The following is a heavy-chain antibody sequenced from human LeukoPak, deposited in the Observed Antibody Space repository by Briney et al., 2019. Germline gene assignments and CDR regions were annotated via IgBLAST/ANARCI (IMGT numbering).Heavy chain of an antibody. J-gene: IGHJ5*01. CDR1: GFALSDYA. V-gene: IGHV3-21*01. CDR2: ISSGATYI. Sequence: TGGSLRLSCAASGFALSDYAINWVRQAPGKGLEWVSSISSGATYIYYADSMRGRFTISRDSAKDSVSLQMDSLRAEDTAVYYCTRGRRFCGADCHSWFDSWGQGPWSPSPQ. D-gene: IGHD2-21*02. CDR3: TRGRRFCGADCHSWFDS.